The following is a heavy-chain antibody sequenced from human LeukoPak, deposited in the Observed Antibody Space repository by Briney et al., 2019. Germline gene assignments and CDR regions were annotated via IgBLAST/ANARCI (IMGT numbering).Heavy chain of an antibody. CDR2: IYYSGST. V-gene: IGHV4-30-4*08. D-gene: IGHD4-11*01. J-gene: IGHJ4*02. CDR3: ARGPYSNYGQFDY. Sequence: TSETLSLTCTVSGGSISSGDYYWSWIHQPPGKGLEWIGYIYYSGSTYYNPSLKSRVTISVDTSKNQFSLKLSSVTAADTAVYYCARGPYSNYGQFDYWGQGTLVTVSS. CDR1: GGSISSGDYY.